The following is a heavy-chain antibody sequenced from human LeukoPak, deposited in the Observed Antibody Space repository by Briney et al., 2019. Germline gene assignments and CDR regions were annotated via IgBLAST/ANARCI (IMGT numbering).Heavy chain of an antibody. CDR3: GSRKNSVFDS. D-gene: IGHD2/OR15-2a*01. CDR1: GFSVRSNY. J-gene: IGHJ4*02. V-gene: IGHV3-53*01. CDR2: IYSGGST. Sequence: GGSLRLSCAASGFSVRSNYMRWVRQAPGKGLEWVSVIYSGGSTYYADSVKGRFAISRDNSKNTLYLEMNSLRIAVQAVYYGGSRKNSVFDSWGQGTLVTVSS.